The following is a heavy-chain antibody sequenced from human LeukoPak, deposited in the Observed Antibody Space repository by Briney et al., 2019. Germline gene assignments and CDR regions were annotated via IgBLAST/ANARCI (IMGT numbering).Heavy chain of an antibody. CDR1: GFTFSSYI. V-gene: IGHV3-21*01. CDR2: ISSRSSYI. CDR3: ARDPSSSRNFDY. J-gene: IGHJ4*02. Sequence: GGSLRLSCAASGFTFSSYIMNTVRQAPGKGLEWVSSISSRSSYIYYADSVKGRFTISRDNAKNSLYLQMNSLRAEDTAVYYCARDPSSSRNFDYWGQGTLVTVSS. D-gene: IGHD6-13*01.